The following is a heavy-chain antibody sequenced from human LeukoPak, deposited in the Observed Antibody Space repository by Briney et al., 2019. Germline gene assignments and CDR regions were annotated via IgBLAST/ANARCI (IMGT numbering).Heavy chain of an antibody. V-gene: IGHV3-48*01. J-gene: IGHJ4*02. CDR2: ISSSSSTI. D-gene: IGHD5-18*01. Sequence: GGSLRLSCAASGFTFSSYSMNWVRQAPGKGLEWVSYISSSSSTIYYADSVKGRFTISRDNAKNSLYLQMNSLRAEDTAVYYCARVAVDTAMVRTNYYFDYWGQGTLVTVSS. CDR1: GFTFSSYS. CDR3: ARVAVDTAMVRTNYYFDY.